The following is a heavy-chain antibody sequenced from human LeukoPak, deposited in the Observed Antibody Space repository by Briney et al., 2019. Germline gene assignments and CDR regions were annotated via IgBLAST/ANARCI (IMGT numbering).Heavy chain of an antibody. CDR1: GGSLSGYY. Sequence: SETLSLTCAVYGGSLSGYYWSWIRQPPGKGLEWIGGIYYSGSTYYNPSLKSRVTISVDTSKNQFSLKLSSVTAADTAVYYCARFIAARLFYYFDYWGQGTLVTVSS. CDR3: ARFIAARLFYYFDY. D-gene: IGHD6-6*01. J-gene: IGHJ4*02. V-gene: IGHV4-34*01. CDR2: IYYSGST.